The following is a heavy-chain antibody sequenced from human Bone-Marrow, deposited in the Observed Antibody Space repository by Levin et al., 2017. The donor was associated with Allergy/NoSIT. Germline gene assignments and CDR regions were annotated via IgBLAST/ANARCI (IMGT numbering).Heavy chain of an antibody. Sequence: SGGSLRLSCAASGFSFSSYAMSWVRQAPGKGLEWVSAIYASADSIYYSDSVKGRFTISRDSSKNTLYLHMNSLRAEDTAVYYCVRSSRGYGTFDYWGQGTLVTVSS. J-gene: IGHJ4*02. CDR2: IYASADSI. CDR3: VRSSRGYGTFDY. V-gene: IGHV3-23*01. D-gene: IGHD5-12*01. CDR1: GFSFSSYA.